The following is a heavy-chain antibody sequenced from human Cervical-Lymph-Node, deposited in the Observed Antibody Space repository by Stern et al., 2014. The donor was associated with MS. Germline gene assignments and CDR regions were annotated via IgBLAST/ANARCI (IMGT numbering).Heavy chain of an antibody. V-gene: IGHV1-69*01. CDR2: IVPLFGTP. Sequence: VQLVESGAEVKKPGSSVKVSCKASGGTFNNHAISWVRQARGQGLEWMGAIVPLFGTPDYARKFKGRVTITADESTSTVHMVLSSLNREDTGIYYCANRDMGYTYGRHDYWGQGTLVTVS. CDR3: ANRDMGYTYGRHDY. CDR1: GGTFNNHA. J-gene: IGHJ4*02. D-gene: IGHD5-12*01.